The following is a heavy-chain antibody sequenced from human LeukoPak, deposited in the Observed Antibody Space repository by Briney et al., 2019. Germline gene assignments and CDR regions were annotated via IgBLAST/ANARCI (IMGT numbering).Heavy chain of an antibody. CDR1: GYTFSGYY. CDR2: INPNSGGT. Sequence: GASVKVSCKASGYTFSGYYMHWVRQAPGQGLEWMGWINPNSGGTNYAQKFQGRVTMTRDTSISTAYMELSRLRSDDTAVYYCARGFAHYDSSNYDYWGQGTLVTVSS. D-gene: IGHD3-22*01. V-gene: IGHV1-2*02. CDR3: ARGFAHYDSSNYDY. J-gene: IGHJ4*02.